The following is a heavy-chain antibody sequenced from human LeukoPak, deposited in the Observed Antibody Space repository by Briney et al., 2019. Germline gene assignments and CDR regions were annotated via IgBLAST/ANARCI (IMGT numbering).Heavy chain of an antibody. D-gene: IGHD3-22*01. J-gene: IGHJ4*02. V-gene: IGHV1-24*01. CDR2: FDPEDGET. CDR3: ATDPRYYDSSGYAG. Sequence: VASVKVSCKVSGYTLTELSMHWVRQAPGKGLEWMGGFDPEDGETIYAQKFQGRVTMTEDTSTDTAYMELSSLRSEDTAVYYCATDPRYYDSSGYAGWGQGTLVTVSS. CDR1: GYTLTELS.